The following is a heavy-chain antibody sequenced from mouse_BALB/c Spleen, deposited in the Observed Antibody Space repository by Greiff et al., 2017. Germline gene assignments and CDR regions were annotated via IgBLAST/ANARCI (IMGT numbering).Heavy chain of an antibody. V-gene: IGHV5-9-4*01. D-gene: IGHD1-1*01. Sequence: EVNVVESGGGLVKPGGSLKLSCAASGFTFSSYAMSWVRQSPEKRLEWVAEISSGGSYTYYPDTVTGRFTISRDNAKNTLYLEMSSLRSEDTAMYYCARETTVVATDAMDYWGQGTSVTVSS. CDR3: ARETTVVATDAMDY. CDR1: GFTFSSYA. CDR2: ISSGGSYT. J-gene: IGHJ4*01.